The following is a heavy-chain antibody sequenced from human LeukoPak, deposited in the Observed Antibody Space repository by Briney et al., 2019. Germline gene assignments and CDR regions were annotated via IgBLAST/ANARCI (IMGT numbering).Heavy chain of an antibody. Sequence: SETLSLTCSVSDGSINSYYWNWIRRPPGKGLEWIGYIYYNGNTNYSPSLKSRVTVSVDTSKNLFSLKVSSVTAADTAVYYCARGRSNYYGMDVWGQGTTVTVSS. CDR1: DGSINSYY. V-gene: IGHV4-59*01. D-gene: IGHD1-26*01. CDR3: ARGRSNYYGMDV. CDR2: IYYNGNT. J-gene: IGHJ6*02.